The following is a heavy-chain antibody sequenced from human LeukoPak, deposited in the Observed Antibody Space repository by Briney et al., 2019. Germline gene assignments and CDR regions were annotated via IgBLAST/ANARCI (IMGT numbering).Heavy chain of an antibody. Sequence: SETLSLTCTVSGVSISSSNSYWGWIRQPPGKGLEWIGSIYYSGNTYYNASLKSQVSISIDMSKNQFSLRLTSVTAADTAVFYCARHGWSYASGTYYTFDPWGQGTLVTVSS. D-gene: IGHD3-10*01. V-gene: IGHV4-39*01. CDR1: GVSISSSNSY. CDR2: IYYSGNT. J-gene: IGHJ5*02. CDR3: ARHGWSYASGTYYTFDP.